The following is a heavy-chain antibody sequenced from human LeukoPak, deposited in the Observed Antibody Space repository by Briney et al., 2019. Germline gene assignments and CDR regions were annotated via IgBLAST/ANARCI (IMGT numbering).Heavy chain of an antibody. J-gene: IGHJ3*02. CDR1: GFTASSNY. V-gene: IGHV3-53*01. CDR2: LYSGGSA. CDR3: ARTTVESGRYDAFDI. D-gene: IGHD4-23*01. Sequence: QSGGSLRLSCAASGFTASSNYMSWARQASEKGLEWVSILYSGGSAYYADSVKGRFTISRDNSKNTLYLQMNSLRVEDTAVYYCARTTVESGRYDAFDIWGQGTLVSVSS.